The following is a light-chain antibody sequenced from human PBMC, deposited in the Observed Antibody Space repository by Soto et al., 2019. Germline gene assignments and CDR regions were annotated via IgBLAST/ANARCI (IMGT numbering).Light chain of an antibody. CDR2: EVS. CDR3: SSYTLSSTL. J-gene: IGLJ2*01. CDR1: SGDVGGYNY. V-gene: IGLV2-14*01. Sequence: QSALTQPASVSGSPGQSITISCTGTSGDVGGYNYVSWYQQHPGKAPKLMIYEVSNRPSGVSNRFSGSKSGNTASLTISGLQAEDEADYYCSSYTLSSTLFGGGTQLTVL.